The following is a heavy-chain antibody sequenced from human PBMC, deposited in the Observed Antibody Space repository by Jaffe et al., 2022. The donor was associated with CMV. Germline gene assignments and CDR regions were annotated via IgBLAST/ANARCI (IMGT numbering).Heavy chain of an antibody. V-gene: IGHV3-33*08. CDR1: GFTFSSYG. Sequence: QVQLVESGGGVVQPGRSLRLSCAASGFTFSSYGMHWVRQAPGKGLEWVAVIWYDGSNKYYADSVKGRFTISRDNSKNTLYLQMNSLRAEDTAVYYCAREVEEAARLDYYYYMDVWGKGTTVTVSS. CDR2: IWYDGSNK. CDR3: AREVEEAARLDYYYYMDV. J-gene: IGHJ6*03. D-gene: IGHD6-6*01.